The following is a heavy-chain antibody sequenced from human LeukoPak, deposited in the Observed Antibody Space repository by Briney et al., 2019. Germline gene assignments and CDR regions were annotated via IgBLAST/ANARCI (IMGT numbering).Heavy chain of an antibody. CDR1: GGPISSSF. Sequence: SETLSLTCTVSGGPISSSFWSWIRQPPGKGLEWIGHIYYSGSTNYNPSLKSRVTISVDTSKNQFSLKLSSVTAADTAVYSCARRGANSGSYSHFDLWGRGTLVTVSA. CDR2: IYYSGST. D-gene: IGHD1-26*01. J-gene: IGHJ2*01. CDR3: ARRGANSGSYSHFDL. V-gene: IGHV4-59*01.